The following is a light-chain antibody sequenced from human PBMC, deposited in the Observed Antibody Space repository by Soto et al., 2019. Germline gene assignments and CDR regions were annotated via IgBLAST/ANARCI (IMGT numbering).Light chain of an antibody. J-gene: IGKJ1*01. CDR1: RDIRKY. CDR3: QQTSAFPRT. Sequence: DIAMTQSPSSVSASAGARLTITGRALRDIRKYLAWYLQTVGKAPKLLLRRASSLYRGVPSRVRGAGAGTECTLSISSLQPEDVATDYCQQTSAFPRTFGQGTKVDIK. CDR2: RAS. V-gene: IGKV1-12*01.